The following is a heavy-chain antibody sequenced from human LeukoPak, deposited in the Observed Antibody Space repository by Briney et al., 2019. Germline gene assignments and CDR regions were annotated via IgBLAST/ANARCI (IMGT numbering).Heavy chain of an antibody. CDR3: ARISVAGAGYDY. CDR1: GGSISNYY. Sequence: PSETLSLTCTVSGGSISNYYWSWIRQPAGKGLEWIGRVYSSGSTNYNPSLKSRATMSVDTSKNQFSLKLSSVTAADTAVYYCARISVAGAGYDYWGQGTLVTVSS. D-gene: IGHD6-13*01. CDR2: VYSSGST. V-gene: IGHV4-4*07. J-gene: IGHJ4*02.